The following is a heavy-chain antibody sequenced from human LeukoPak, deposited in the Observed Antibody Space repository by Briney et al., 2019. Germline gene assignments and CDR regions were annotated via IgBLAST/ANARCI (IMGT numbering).Heavy chain of an antibody. CDR1: GGTFSSYA. Sequence: SVKVSCKASGGTFSSYAISWVRQAPGQGLEWMGGIIPIFGTANYAQKFQGRVTITTDESTSTAYMELSSLRSEDTAVYYCARSQQLVHQGFDYWGQGTLVTVSS. V-gene: IGHV1-69*05. J-gene: IGHJ4*02. CDR3: ARSQQLVHQGFDY. CDR2: IIPIFGTA. D-gene: IGHD6-13*01.